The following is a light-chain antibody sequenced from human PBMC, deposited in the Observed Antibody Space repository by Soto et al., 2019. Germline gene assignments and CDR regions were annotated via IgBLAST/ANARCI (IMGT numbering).Light chain of an antibody. J-gene: IGKJ2*01. CDR3: QQYYNWPLEYT. CDR1: QSVSSK. Sequence: EIVMTQSPGTLSVSPGERVTLSCRASQSVSSKVAWYQQKPGQAPRLLIFTASLRATGVPARFSGSGSGTEFTLTISSLQSEDFAVYWCQQYYNWPLEYTFGQGNKLEI. CDR2: TAS. V-gene: IGKV3-15*01.